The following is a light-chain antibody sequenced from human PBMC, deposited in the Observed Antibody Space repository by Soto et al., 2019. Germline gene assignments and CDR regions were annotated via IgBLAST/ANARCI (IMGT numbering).Light chain of an antibody. J-gene: IGLJ1*01. CDR2: DNN. CDR1: SSNIGSDS. CDR3: GTWDSSLSAYV. Sequence: QSVLTQPPSVSAASGQKVTISCSGSSSNIGSDSVSWFQQLPGTAPKLLIYDNNKRPSGIPDRFSGSKSGTSATLGIAGLQTGDEADYYCGTWDSSLSAYVFGTETKLTVL. V-gene: IGLV1-51*01.